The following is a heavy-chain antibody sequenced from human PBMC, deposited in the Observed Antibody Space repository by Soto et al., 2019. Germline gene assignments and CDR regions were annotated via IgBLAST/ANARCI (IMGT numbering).Heavy chain of an antibody. CDR1: GYTFTGYY. Sequence: ASVKVSCKASGYTFTGYYMHWVRQAPGQGLEWMGWINPNSGGTNYAQKFQGRVTMTRDTSISTAYMELSRLRSDDTAAYYCARWTGTTSPTKTGWEFDYWGQGTLVTVSS. CDR2: INPNSGGT. CDR3: ARWTGTTSPTKTGWEFDY. J-gene: IGHJ4*02. D-gene: IGHD1-7*01. V-gene: IGHV1-2*02.